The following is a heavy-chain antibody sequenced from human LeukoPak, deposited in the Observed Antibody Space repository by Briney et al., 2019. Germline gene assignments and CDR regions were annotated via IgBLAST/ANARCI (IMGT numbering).Heavy chain of an antibody. J-gene: IGHJ4*02. Sequence: SETLSLTCTVSGDSLNTYYWDWIRQPAGKGLEWIGRIHHSGATNYNPSLKSRVTMSVDTSKNQFSLILRSVTAAATAVYYCARDKGVERLGGVYFDSWGQGTLVIVSS. V-gene: IGHV4-4*07. CDR1: GDSLNTYY. CDR3: ARDKGVERLGGVYFDS. D-gene: IGHD1-26*01. CDR2: IHHSGAT.